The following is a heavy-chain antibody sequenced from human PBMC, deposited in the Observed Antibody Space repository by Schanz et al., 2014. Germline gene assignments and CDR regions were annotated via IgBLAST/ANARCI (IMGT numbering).Heavy chain of an antibody. D-gene: IGHD3-3*01. CDR3: ASDFWSGYSHYYYGLDV. V-gene: IGHV1-2*02. CDR1: GYTLTNFD. J-gene: IGHJ6*02. CDR2: INPDSGGT. Sequence: QVPLVQSGAEVKKPGASVTVSCTASGYTLTNFDINWVRQAPGQGLEWMGWINPDSGGTNYAQKFQGRVTMTRDMSINTAYMELSRLRSDDSAVYYCASDFWSGYSHYYYGLDVWGQGTTVTVSS.